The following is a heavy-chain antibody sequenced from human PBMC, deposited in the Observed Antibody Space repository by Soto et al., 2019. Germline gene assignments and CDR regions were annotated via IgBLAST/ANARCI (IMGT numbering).Heavy chain of an antibody. CDR2: ISAYNGNT. V-gene: IGHV1-18*01. CDR3: ARTSGYSSTDNWFDP. Sequence: QVQLVQSGAEVKKPGASVKVSCKASGYTFTSYGISWVRQSPGQGLEWMGWISAYNGNTNNAQKFQGRVAVTTDTSTSTAYMELMNLRSDDTAVYYFARTSGYSSTDNWFDPWGQGTLVTVSS. J-gene: IGHJ5*02. CDR1: GYTFTSYG. D-gene: IGHD6-13*01.